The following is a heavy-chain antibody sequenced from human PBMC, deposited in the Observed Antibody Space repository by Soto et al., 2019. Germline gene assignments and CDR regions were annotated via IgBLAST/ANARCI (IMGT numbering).Heavy chain of an antibody. J-gene: IGHJ4*02. CDR3: AKDTYPSLHSSSGSYYFDY. V-gene: IGHV3-23*01. CDR1: GFTFSSYA. D-gene: IGHD6-6*01. Sequence: EVQLLESGGGLVQPGGSLRLSCAASGFTFSSYATSWVRQAPGKGLEWVSAISGSGGSTYYADSVKGRFTISRDNSKNTLYLQMNSLRAEDTAVYYCAKDTYPSLHSSSGSYYFDYWGQGTLVTVSS. CDR2: ISGSGGST.